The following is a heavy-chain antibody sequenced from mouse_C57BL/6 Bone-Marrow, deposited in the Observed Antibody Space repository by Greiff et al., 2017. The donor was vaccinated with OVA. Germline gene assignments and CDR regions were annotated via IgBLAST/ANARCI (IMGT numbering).Heavy chain of an antibody. CDR2: INPNNGGT. V-gene: IGHV1-18*01. CDR1: GYTFTDYN. J-gene: IGHJ3*01. Sequence: EVQLQESGPELVKPGASVKIPCKASGYTFTDYNMDWVKQSHGKSLEWIGDINPNNGGTIYNQKFKGKATLTVDKSSSTAYMELRSLTSEDTAVYYCARFDGYYPFAYWGQGTLVTVSA. D-gene: IGHD2-3*01. CDR3: ARFDGYYPFAY.